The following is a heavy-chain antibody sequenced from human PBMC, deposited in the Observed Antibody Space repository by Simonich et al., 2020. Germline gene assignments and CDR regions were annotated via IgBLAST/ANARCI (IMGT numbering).Heavy chain of an antibody. CDR2: RWYNEKKK. J-gene: IGHJ4*02. CDR1: GFTFSSYG. CDR3: ARPLPGIAVAGNPRDFDY. Sequence: QVQLVESGGGVVQPGRSLRLSCAASGFTFSSYGMHWVRQAPGKGQGWVEMRWYNEKKKYYADALKGRFTISRDNSKNTLYLQMNSLRAEDTAVYYCARPLPGIAVAGNPRDFDYWGQGTLVTVSS. V-gene: IGHV3-33*01. D-gene: IGHD6-19*01.